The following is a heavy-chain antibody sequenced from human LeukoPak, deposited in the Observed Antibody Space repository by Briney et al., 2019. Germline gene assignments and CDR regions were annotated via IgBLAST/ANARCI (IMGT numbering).Heavy chain of an antibody. CDR2: IKSKNVGGTT. V-gene: IGHV3-15*01. J-gene: IGHJ5*02. Sequence: GSLRLSCAASGFTFSRYSMNWVRQAPGKGLEWVGRIKSKNVGGTTDYAAPVKGRFTISRDDSKNTVYLQMNSLKIEDTAVYYCTSHAAFDPWGQGTLVTVSS. CDR1: GFTFSRYS. CDR3: TSHAAFDP.